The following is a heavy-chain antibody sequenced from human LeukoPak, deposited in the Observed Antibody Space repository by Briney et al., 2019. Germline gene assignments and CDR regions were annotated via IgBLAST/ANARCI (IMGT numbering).Heavy chain of an antibody. CDR2: INPNSGGT. V-gene: IGHV1-2*02. D-gene: IGHD1-26*01. CDR1: GYTFTGYY. Sequence: RRASVKVSCKASGYTFTGYYMHWVRQAPGQGLEWMGWINPNSGGTNYAQKFQGRVTMTRDTSISTAYMELSRLRSDDTAVYYCAREVSGSYNYYYMDVWGKGTTVTVSS. CDR3: AREVSGSYNYYYMDV. J-gene: IGHJ6*03.